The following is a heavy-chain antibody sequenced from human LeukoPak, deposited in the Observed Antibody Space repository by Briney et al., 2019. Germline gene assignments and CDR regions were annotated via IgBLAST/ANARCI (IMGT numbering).Heavy chain of an antibody. J-gene: IGHJ4*02. CDR1: GDTFSSYA. CDR3: ARTPESSGSYSGDY. CDR2: IIPIFGTA. D-gene: IGHD1-26*01. V-gene: IGHV1-69*05. Sequence: GASVKVSCKASGDTFSSYAISWVRQAPGQGLEWMGGIIPIFGTANYAQKFQGRVTITTDESTSTAYMELSSLRSEDTAVYYCARTPESSGSYSGDYWGQGTLVTVSS.